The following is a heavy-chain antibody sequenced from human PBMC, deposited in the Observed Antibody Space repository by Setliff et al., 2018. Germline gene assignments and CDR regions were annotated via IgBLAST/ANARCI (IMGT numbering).Heavy chain of an antibody. CDR2: IIPIFGTP. D-gene: IGHD3-22*01. J-gene: IGHJ6*03. Sequence: SVRVSCKASGGTFSRSAISWVRQAPGQGLEWMGGIIPIFGTPTYAQKFQGRVTIIADESTSTTYMELSSLRSEDTAVYYCARGPQKFYSDTSGYYYDALYYYYMDVWGKGTTVTVSS. V-gene: IGHV1-69*13. CDR1: GGTFSRSA. CDR3: ARGPQKFYSDTSGYYYDALYYYYMDV.